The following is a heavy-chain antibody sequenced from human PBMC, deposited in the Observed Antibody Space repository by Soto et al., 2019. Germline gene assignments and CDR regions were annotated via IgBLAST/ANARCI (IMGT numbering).Heavy chain of an antibody. J-gene: IGHJ3*02. CDR2: ISWNSGSI. CDR1: GFTFDDYA. D-gene: IGHD2-8*01. V-gene: IGHV3-9*01. Sequence: EVQLVESGGGLVQPGRSLRLSCAASGFTFDDYAMHWVRQAPGKGLEWVSGISWNSGSIGYADSVKGRFTISRDNAKNSLYLQMNSLRAEDTALYYCAKDSGHKTNGAPDAFDIWGQGTMVTVSS. CDR3: AKDSGHKTNGAPDAFDI.